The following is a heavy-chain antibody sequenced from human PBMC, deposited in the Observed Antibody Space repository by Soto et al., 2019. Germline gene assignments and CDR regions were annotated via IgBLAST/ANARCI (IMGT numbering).Heavy chain of an antibody. CDR3: ARVPAAGRAYFDY. Sequence: QLQLQESGSGLVKPSQTLSLTCAVSGGSFSSGGYSWSWIRQPPGKGLEWIGYIYPNGRTHYNPSLKSRVTISVDRSKNQFSRELISVTDADTAVYYCARVPAAGRAYFDYWGQGTLVTVSS. V-gene: IGHV4-30-2*01. CDR2: IYPNGRT. J-gene: IGHJ4*02. CDR1: GGSFSSGGYS. D-gene: IGHD6-13*01.